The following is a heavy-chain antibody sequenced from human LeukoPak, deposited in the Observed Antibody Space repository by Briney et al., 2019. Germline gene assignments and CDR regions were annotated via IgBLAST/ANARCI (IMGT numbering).Heavy chain of an antibody. Sequence: SGGSLRLSCAASGFTFSSYGMHWVRQAPGKGLEWVAVISYDGSNKYYADSVKGRFTISRDNSKNTLYLQMNSLRAEDTAVYYCAKTGYYYDRSDYYYDRSRYFDLWGRGTLVTVSS. CDR3: AKTGYYYDRSDYYYDRSRYFDL. CDR2: ISYDGSNK. CDR1: GFTFSSYG. V-gene: IGHV3-30*18. D-gene: IGHD3-22*01. J-gene: IGHJ2*01.